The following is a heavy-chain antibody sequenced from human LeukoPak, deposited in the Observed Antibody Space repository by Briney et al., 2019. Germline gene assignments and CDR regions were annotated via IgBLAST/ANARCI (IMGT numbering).Heavy chain of an antibody. V-gene: IGHV4-30-2*03. CDR3: ATQTGGQLAIDY. Sequence: SETLSLTCAVSGGSISSGGYSWSWIRQPPGKGLEWIGSIYHSGSTYYNPSLKSRVTISVDTSKNQFSLKLSSVTAADTAVYYCATQTGGQLAIDYWGQGTLVTVSS. CDR2: IYHSGST. CDR1: GGSISSGGYS. D-gene: IGHD6-13*01. J-gene: IGHJ4*02.